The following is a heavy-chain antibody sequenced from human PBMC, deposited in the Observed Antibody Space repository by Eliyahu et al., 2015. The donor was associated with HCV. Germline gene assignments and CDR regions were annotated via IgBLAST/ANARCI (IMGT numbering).Heavy chain of an antibody. V-gene: IGHV4-59*01. Sequence: VQLQESGPGLVKPSETLSLTCTVSGGSITTYYWSWIRQPPGKGLEWIGYIHYSGSTNYNPSLKSRATISLDTSKNQFSLNLTSVTAADTAMYYCASGGGGIAVTGTGGWFDPWGQGTLVTVSS. CDR1: GGSITTYY. D-gene: IGHD6-19*01. J-gene: IGHJ5*02. CDR3: ASGGGGIAVTGTGGWFDP. CDR2: IHYSGST.